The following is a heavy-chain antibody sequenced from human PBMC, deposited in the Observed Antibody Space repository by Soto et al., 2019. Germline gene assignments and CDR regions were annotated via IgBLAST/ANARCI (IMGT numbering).Heavy chain of an antibody. D-gene: IGHD1-26*01. J-gene: IGHJ5*02. V-gene: IGHV1-3*01. Sequence: GASVKVSCKASGYTFTSYAIHWVRQAPGERLEWMGWINAGNGNTKYSQKFQGRVTITRDTSASTAYMELSSLTSEDTAVYYCARAVGVDRRFWFDPWGQGTLVTVSS. CDR3: ARAVGVDRRFWFDP. CDR1: GYTFTSYA. CDR2: INAGNGNT.